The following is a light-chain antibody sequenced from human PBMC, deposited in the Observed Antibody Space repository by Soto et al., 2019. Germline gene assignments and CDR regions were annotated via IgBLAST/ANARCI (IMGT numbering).Light chain of an antibody. CDR1: NNDIGNYDL. CDR3: QSYDSSLSVI. V-gene: IGLV2-14*02. CDR2: AGS. Sequence: QSVLTQPASVSGSPGQSITISCSGTNNDIGNYDLVSWYQYHPDKAPKLIIYAGSKRPSGVSTRFSGSKSGNTASLTISGLQAEDEADYYCQSYDSSLSVIFGGGTKVTVL. J-gene: IGLJ2*01.